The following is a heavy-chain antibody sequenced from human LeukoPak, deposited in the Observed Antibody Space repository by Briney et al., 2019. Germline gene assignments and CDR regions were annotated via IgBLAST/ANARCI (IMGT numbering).Heavy chain of an antibody. V-gene: IGHV4-30-4*01. CDR3: ARVPRATDTYYFDY. J-gene: IGHJ4*02. CDR1: GGSISSGDYY. D-gene: IGHD4-17*01. Sequence: SQTLSLTCTVSGGSISSGDYYWSWIRQPPGKGLEWIGYIYYSGSTYYNPSLKSRVTISVDTSKNQFSLKLSSVTAADTAVYYGARVPRATDTYYFDYWGQGTLVTVSS. CDR2: IYYSGST.